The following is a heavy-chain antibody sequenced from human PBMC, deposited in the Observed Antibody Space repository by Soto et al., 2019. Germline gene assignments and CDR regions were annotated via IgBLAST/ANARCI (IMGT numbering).Heavy chain of an antibody. Sequence: KSSETLSLTCSVSGDSISTVDYFWAWIRQPPGQALEYIGYIYKSATTYYNPSFESRVAISLDTSKNQFSLNVTSVTAADTAVYFCARGRYCLTGRCFPNWFDSWGQGTLVTVSS. D-gene: IGHD2-15*01. J-gene: IGHJ5*01. CDR1: GDSISTVDYF. CDR3: ARGRYCLTGRCFPNWFDS. V-gene: IGHV4-30-4*01. CDR2: IYKSATT.